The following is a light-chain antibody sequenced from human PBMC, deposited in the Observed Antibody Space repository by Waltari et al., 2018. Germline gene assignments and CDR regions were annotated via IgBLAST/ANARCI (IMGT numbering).Light chain of an antibody. CDR3: QLRSKWLRT. V-gene: IGKV3-11*01. CDR2: DAA. Sequence: EIVLTQSPATLSLSPGERAPLSCRASQSVRPYLAWYQQKPGQAPRLLIYDAATRATAIPARFSGSGSGTDFTLTISSLEPEDFAVYYCQLRSKWLRTFGQGTKVEV. J-gene: IGKJ1*01. CDR1: QSVRPY.